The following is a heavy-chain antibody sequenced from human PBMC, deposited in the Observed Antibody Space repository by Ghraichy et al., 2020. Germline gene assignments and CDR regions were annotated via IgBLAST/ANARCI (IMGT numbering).Heavy chain of an antibody. J-gene: IGHJ2*01. CDR3: ASLIAASDHWYFHL. D-gene: IGHD6-6*01. V-gene: IGHV4-39*07. CDR2: IFYSGTT. CDR1: GGSISNSYYY. Sequence: SETLSLTCTVSGGSISNSYYYWGWTRQPPSKGLEWIGNIFYSGTTYYNPSLRGRVAVSVDTSKNQFSLKLSSVTAADTAVYYCASLIAASDHWYFHLWGRGTLVTVSS.